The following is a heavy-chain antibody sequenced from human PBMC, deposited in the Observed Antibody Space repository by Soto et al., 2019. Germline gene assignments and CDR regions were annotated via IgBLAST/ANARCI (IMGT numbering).Heavy chain of an antibody. CDR1: GYTFTTYG. Sequence: ASVKVSCKASGYTFTTYGISWVRQAPGEGLEWLGWINTHNGNTNYAQNLQGRVFMTADTSTNTAYMELRSLRSDDTAIYYCTREGSAHYYYYAMDAGGQGTTFTV. V-gene: IGHV1-18*01. CDR2: INTHNGNT. D-gene: IGHD3-10*01. CDR3: TREGSAHYYYYAMDA. J-gene: IGHJ6*01.